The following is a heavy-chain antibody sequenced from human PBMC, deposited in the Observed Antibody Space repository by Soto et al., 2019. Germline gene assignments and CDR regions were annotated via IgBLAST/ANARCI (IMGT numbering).Heavy chain of an antibody. V-gene: IGHV3-11*01. CDR3: ARVEYSSGDNEAFDI. CDR2: ISSSGSTI. CDR1: GFTFSDYY. Sequence: GGSLRLSCAASGFTFSDYYMSWIRQAPGKGLEWVSYISSSGSTIYYADSVKGRFTISRDNAKNSLYLQMNSLRAEDTAVYYCARVEYSSGDNEAFDIWGQGTMVTVSS. J-gene: IGHJ3*02. D-gene: IGHD6-19*01.